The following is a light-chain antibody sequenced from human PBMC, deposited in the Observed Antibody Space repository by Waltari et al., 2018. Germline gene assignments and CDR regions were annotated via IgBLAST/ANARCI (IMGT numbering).Light chain of an antibody. Sequence: NFMLTQPHSVSESPGKMVTISCTRSSGSIASNYVQWYQQRPGSSPTTVIYGSNQRPSGVPDRFSGSIDSSSNSASLAISELKTEDEADYYCQSYNSNTEGVFGGGTKLTVL. CDR3: QSYNSNTEGV. V-gene: IGLV6-57*01. CDR1: SGSIASNY. CDR2: GSN. J-gene: IGLJ3*02.